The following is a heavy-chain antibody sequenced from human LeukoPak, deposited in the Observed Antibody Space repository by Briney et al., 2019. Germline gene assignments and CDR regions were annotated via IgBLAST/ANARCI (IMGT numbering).Heavy chain of an antibody. CDR3: ARQLGGSSWSDY. Sequence: SETLSLTCTVSGGSISSSSYYWGGIRQPPGKGLEWIGNIYFSGSTYYNPSLKSRVTISVDTSKNQFSLKLSSVTAADTAVYYCARQLGGSSWSDYWGQGTLVTVSS. D-gene: IGHD6-13*01. CDR2: IYFSGST. CDR1: GGSISSSSYY. J-gene: IGHJ4*02. V-gene: IGHV4-39*01.